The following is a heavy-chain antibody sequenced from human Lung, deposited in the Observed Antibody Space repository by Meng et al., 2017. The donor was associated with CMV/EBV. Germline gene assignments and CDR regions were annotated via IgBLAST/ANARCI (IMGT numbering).Heavy chain of an antibody. CDR1: GFTFSSYS. CDR2: ISSSSSYI. CDR3: GRDAEQLVRGGGMDV. D-gene: IGHD6-6*01. J-gene: IGHJ6*02. V-gene: IGHV3-21*01. Sequence: GGSXRLSCAASGFTFSSYSMNWVRQAPGKGLGWVSSISSSSSYIYYADSVKGRFTISRDNAKNSLYLQMNSLRAEDTAVYYCGRDAEQLVRGGGMDVWGQGTXVTVSS.